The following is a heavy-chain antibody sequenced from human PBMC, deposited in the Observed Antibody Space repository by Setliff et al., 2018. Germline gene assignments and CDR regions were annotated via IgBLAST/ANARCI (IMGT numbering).Heavy chain of an antibody. V-gene: IGHV3-53*01. Sequence: GGSLRLSCAASGFTVSTNFMSWVRQAQGKGLEWVSVITDGGTTHYADSVKGRFTISRDNAMNTLFLQMNSLRVDDTAVYYCWGLGGIVGGTDSWGQGTLVTVSS. CDR2: ITDGGTT. CDR1: GFTVSTNF. J-gene: IGHJ5*01. D-gene: IGHD2-15*01. CDR3: WGLGGIVGGTDS.